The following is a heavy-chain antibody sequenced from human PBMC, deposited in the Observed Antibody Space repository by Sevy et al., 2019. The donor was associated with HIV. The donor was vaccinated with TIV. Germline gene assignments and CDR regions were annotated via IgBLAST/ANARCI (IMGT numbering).Heavy chain of an antibody. CDR2: IIPIFGTA. Sequence: ASVKVSCKASGGTFSSYAISWVRQAPGQGLEWMGGIIPIFGTANYAQKFQGRVTITADESTSTAYMELSSLRSEDTAVYYCARVRARFRGPPWGSYQDWGQGTLVTVSS. D-gene: IGHD3-16*02. J-gene: IGHJ4*02. CDR3: ARVRARFRGPPWGSYQD. V-gene: IGHV1-69*13. CDR1: GGTFSSYA.